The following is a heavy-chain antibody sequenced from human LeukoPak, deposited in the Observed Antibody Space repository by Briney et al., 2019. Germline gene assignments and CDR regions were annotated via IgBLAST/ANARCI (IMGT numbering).Heavy chain of an antibody. V-gene: IGHV4-59*08. CDR1: GGSISSYY. D-gene: IGHD3-16*01. CDR2: IYYSGST. Sequence: NPSETLSLTCTVSGGSISSYYWSWIRQPPGKGLEWIGYIYYSGSTNYNPSLKSRVTISVDTSKNQFSLRLSSVTAADTAVYYCVGGGWAFDIWGQGTMVTVSS. CDR3: VGGGWAFDI. J-gene: IGHJ3*02.